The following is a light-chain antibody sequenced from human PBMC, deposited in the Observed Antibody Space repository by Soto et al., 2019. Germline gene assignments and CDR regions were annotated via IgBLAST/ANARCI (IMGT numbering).Light chain of an antibody. Sequence: DLQMTQSPSSLSAAVGDRVTITCRASQSIARFLNWYQQKPGEVPKLLIFGASYLRSGVPSRFSGSGSGTHFALTITSLQPEDFATYFCQQSHIAPYTFGQGTNLDSK. CDR2: GAS. CDR3: QQSHIAPYT. CDR1: QSIARF. J-gene: IGKJ2*01. V-gene: IGKV1-39*01.